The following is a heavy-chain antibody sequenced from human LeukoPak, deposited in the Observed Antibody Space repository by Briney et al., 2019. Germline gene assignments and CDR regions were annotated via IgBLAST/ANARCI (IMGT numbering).Heavy chain of an antibody. CDR2: ISSTSSTI. D-gene: IGHD3-10*01. V-gene: IGHV3-48*01. CDR3: AKDRGFGVFFQYYFDY. J-gene: IGHJ4*02. CDR1: GFTFSSYS. Sequence: QPGGSLRLSCAASGFTFSSYSMNWVRQAPGKGLEWVSYISSTSSTIYYADSVKGRFTISRDNAKNSLYLQMNSLRAEDTAVYYCAKDRGFGVFFQYYFDYWGQGTLVTVSS.